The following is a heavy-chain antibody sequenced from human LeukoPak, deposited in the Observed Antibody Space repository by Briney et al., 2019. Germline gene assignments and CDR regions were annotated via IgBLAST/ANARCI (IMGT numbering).Heavy chain of an antibody. Sequence: GASVKVSCKASGYTFTSYAMHWVRQAPGQRLEWMGWINAGNGNTKYSQEFQGRVTITRDTSASTAYMELSSLRSEDMAVYYCARDTFLTTRQLDYGGQGTLVTVSS. J-gene: IGHJ4*02. CDR2: INAGNGNT. CDR3: ARDTFLTTRQLDY. V-gene: IGHV1-3*03. D-gene: IGHD4-11*01. CDR1: GYTFTSYA.